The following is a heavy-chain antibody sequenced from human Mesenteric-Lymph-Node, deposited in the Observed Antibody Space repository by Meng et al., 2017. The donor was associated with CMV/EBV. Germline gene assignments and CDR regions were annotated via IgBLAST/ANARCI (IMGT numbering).Heavy chain of an antibody. CDR3: SAETTTDS. Sequence: ASVKVSCKASGYTFTGYYLHWVRQAPGQGLEWMGWINVNSGGTHYAQKFQGRVTMTRDTSISTAYMEVNSLRSDDTAVYYCSAETTTDSWGQGTLVTVSS. CDR2: INVNSGGT. CDR1: GYTFTGYY. V-gene: IGHV1-2*02. D-gene: IGHD1-7*01. J-gene: IGHJ4*02.